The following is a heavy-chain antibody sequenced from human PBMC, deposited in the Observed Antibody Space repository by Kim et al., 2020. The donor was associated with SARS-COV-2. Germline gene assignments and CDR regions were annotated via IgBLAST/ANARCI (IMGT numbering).Heavy chain of an antibody. Sequence: GGSLRLSCAASGFTFSSYGMHWVRQAPGKGLEWVAVISYDGSNKYYADSVKGRFTISRDNSKNTLYLQMNSLRAEDTAVYYCAKGGVYSSSSGNTYYLGQGTLVTVSS. CDR1: GFTFSSYG. CDR2: ISYDGSNK. V-gene: IGHV3-30*18. J-gene: IGHJ4*02. CDR3: AKGGVYSSSSGNTYY. D-gene: IGHD6-6*01.